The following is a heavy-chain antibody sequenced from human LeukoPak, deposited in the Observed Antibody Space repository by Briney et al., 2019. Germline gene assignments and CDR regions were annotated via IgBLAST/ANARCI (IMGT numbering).Heavy chain of an antibody. CDR1: GGSISSGSYY. J-gene: IGHJ4*02. D-gene: IGHD3-3*02. Sequence: PSQTLSLTCTVPGGSISSGSYYWSWIRQPAGKGLEWIGRIYTSGSTNYNPSLKSRVTISVDTSKNQFSLKLSSVTAADTAVYYCARAAFLEEEHPFDYWGQGTLVTVSS. CDR2: IYTSGST. CDR3: ARAAFLEEEHPFDY. V-gene: IGHV4-61*02.